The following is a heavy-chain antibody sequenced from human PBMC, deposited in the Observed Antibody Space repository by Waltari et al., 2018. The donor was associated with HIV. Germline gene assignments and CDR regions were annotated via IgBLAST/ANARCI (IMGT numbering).Heavy chain of an antibody. J-gene: IGHJ4*02. V-gene: IGHV3-30*18. CDR1: GFTFSNFG. Sequence: QVQLVGSGGGVVQPGRSLRLSCAASGFTFSNFGMYWVRQAPGKGLEWVAVMSYDEKNKYYADSVKGRFTISRDNSKNILYLQMNSLREEDTAIYYCAKGEEQWLVGIDFWGQGTLVTVSS. CDR3: AKGEEQWLVGIDF. D-gene: IGHD6-19*01. CDR2: MSYDEKNK.